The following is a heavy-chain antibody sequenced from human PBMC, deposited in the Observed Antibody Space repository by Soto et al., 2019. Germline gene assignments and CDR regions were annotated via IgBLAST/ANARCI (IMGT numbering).Heavy chain of an antibody. Sequence: SETLSLTCTVSGGSISSGGYYWSWIRQHPGKGLEWIGYIYYSGSTYYNPSLKSRVTISVDTSKNQFSLKLSSVTAADTAVYYCARDYYDSSGYSTPNAFDIWGQGTMVTVSS. CDR1: GGSISSGGYY. V-gene: IGHV4-31*02. CDR3: ARDYYDSSGYSTPNAFDI. D-gene: IGHD3-22*01. J-gene: IGHJ3*02. CDR2: IYYSGST.